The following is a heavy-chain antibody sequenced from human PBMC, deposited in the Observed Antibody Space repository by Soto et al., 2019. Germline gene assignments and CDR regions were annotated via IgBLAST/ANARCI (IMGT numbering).Heavy chain of an antibody. J-gene: IGHJ5*02. CDR2: INHSGST. CDR1: GGSFSGYY. V-gene: IGHV4-34*01. Sequence: PSETLSLTCAVYGGSFSGYYWSWIRQPPGKGLEWIGEINHSGSTNYNPSLKSRVTISVDTSKNQFSLKLSSVTAADTAVYYCAREPSRYNWFYPWGQGTLVTVSS. CDR3: AREPSRYNWFYP. D-gene: IGHD2-2*01.